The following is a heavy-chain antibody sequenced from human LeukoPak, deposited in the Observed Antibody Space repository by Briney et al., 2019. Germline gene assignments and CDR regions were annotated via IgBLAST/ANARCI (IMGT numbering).Heavy chain of an antibody. CDR1: GLSIGDNS. CDR3: ARGPNRWWVVSRNWGMDV. Sequence: GGSLRLSCAASGLSIGDNSMHWVRQAPGKGLEWVSLISWDESTTYYSDSVKGRFTVARDSSKNSLHLQMNSLRTEDTALYYCARGPNRWWVVSRNWGMDVWGQGTPLTVSS. CDR2: ISWDESTT. D-gene: IGHD2-15*01. J-gene: IGHJ6*02. V-gene: IGHV3-43*01.